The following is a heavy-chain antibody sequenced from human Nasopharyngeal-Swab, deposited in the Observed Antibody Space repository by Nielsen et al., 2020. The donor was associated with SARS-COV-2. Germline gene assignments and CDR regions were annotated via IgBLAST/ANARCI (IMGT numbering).Heavy chain of an antibody. J-gene: IGHJ4*02. Sequence: GSLRLSCAASGFTFSSYAMSWVRQAPGKGLEWVSAISGSGGSTYYADSVKGRFTISRDNSKNTLYLQMNSLRAEDTAVYYCAKAGFGELWLDYWGQGTLVTVSS. CDR2: ISGSGGST. V-gene: IGHV3-23*01. D-gene: IGHD3-10*01. CDR3: AKAGFGELWLDY. CDR1: GFTFSSYA.